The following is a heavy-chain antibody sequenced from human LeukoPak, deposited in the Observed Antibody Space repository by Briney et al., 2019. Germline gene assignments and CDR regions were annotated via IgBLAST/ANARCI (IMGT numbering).Heavy chain of an antibody. CDR3: ARERADYYDSSGYAVDI. J-gene: IGHJ3*02. V-gene: IGHV4-39*07. CDR2: IYYSGST. CDR1: GGSISSSSYY. D-gene: IGHD3-22*01. Sequence: SETLSLTCTVSGGSISSSSYYWGWIRQPPGKGLEWIGSIYYSGSTYYNPSLKSRVTISVDTSKNQFSLKLSSVTAADTAVYYCARERADYYDSSGYAVDIWGQGTMVTVSS.